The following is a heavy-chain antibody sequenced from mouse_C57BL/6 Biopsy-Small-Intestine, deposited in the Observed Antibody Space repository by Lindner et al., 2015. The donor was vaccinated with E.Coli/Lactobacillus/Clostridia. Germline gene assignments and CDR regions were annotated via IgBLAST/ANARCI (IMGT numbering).Heavy chain of an antibody. D-gene: IGHD1-1*01. CDR3: AIVGNWNYAVAYYYHGMDV. V-gene: IGHV1-74*01. CDR1: GYTFTTYS. J-gene: IGHJ1*01. Sequence: SVKVSCKASGYTFTTYSICWVRQAPGQGLEWMGWISANNGNTNYAQKFQGRVTLTTDTSTSTAYMELRSLSSGDTAVYYCAIVGNWNYAVAYYYHGMDVWGQGTTVTVSS. CDR2: ISANNGNT.